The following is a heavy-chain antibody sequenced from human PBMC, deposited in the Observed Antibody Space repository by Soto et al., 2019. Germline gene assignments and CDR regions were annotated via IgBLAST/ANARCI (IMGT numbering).Heavy chain of an antibody. CDR3: AKGGVGSTSNAFDI. CDR2: ISYDGSNK. Sequence: LRLSCAASGFTFRSYGMHWVRQAPGKGLEWVAVISYDGSNKYYADSVKGRFTISRDNSKNTLYLQMNSLRAEDTAVYYCAKGGVGSTSNAFDIWGQGTMVTVSS. V-gene: IGHV3-30*18. CDR1: GFTFRSYG. J-gene: IGHJ3*02. D-gene: IGHD1-26*01.